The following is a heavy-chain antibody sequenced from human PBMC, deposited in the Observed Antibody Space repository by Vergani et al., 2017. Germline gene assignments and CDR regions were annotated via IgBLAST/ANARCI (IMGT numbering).Heavy chain of an antibody. CDR2: IYTSGST. V-gene: IGHV4-61*02. CDR1: GGSISSGGYY. D-gene: IGHD6-19*01. CDR3: ARGFEXWLVSRYYTYGMDV. J-gene: IGHJ6*02. Sequence: QVQLQESGPGLVKPSQTLALTCTVSGGSISSGGYYWSWIRQSAGKGLEWIGRIYTSGSTNYNPSLKSRVTISVDTSKNQFSLKLSSVTAADTAVYYCARGFEXWLVSRYYTYGMDVWGQGTTLTVSS.